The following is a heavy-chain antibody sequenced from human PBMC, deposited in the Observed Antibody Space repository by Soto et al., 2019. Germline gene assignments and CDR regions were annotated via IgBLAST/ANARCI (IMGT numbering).Heavy chain of an antibody. J-gene: IGHJ4*01. CDR3: ARGVAGSGFDL. CDR1: GDSVSSNTAA. D-gene: IGHD6-19*01. V-gene: IGHV6-1*01. CDR2: TYYRSNWRH. Sequence: PAQTLLLTCAISGDSVSSNTAAWNWIRSSPSRGLEWLGRTYYRSNWRHDYAVSVKSRITVNPDTSKNHFSLQLNPVTPDDTAVYYCARGVAGSGFDLWGQGTLVTVSS.